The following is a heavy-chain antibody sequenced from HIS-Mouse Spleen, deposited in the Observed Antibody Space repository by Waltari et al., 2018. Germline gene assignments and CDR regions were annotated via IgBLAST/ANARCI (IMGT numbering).Heavy chain of an antibody. CDR3: ARPHGSSSWYYFDY. Sequence: EVQLVQSGAEVKKPGESLKISCKGSGYSFTSYLIGWVPPGPGKGLEWMGCIYPGDSDTRYSPSFQGQVTISADKSISTAYLQWSSLKASDTAMYYCARPHGSSSWYYFDYWGQGTLVTVSS. D-gene: IGHD6-13*01. CDR2: IYPGDSDT. J-gene: IGHJ4*02. V-gene: IGHV5-51*01. CDR1: GYSFTSYL.